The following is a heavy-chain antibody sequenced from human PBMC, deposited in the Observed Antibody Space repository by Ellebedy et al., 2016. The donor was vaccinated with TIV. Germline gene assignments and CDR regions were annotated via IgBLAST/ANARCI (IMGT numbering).Heavy chain of an antibody. CDR3: ARQRIAAADFDY. Sequence: SETLSLXCTVSGGSISSGGYYWSWIRQPPGKGLEWIGYIYYSGSTNYNPSLKSRVTISVDTSKNQFSLKLSSVTAADTAVYYCARQRIAAADFDYWGQGTLVTVSS. CDR2: IYYSGST. J-gene: IGHJ4*02. D-gene: IGHD6-13*01. CDR1: GGSISSGGYY. V-gene: IGHV4-61*08.